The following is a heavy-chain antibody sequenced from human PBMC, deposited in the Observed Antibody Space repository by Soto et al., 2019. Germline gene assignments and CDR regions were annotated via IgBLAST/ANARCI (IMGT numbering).Heavy chain of an antibody. J-gene: IGHJ4*02. CDR3: AKDRTVAARHFDY. Sequence: EVRLLESGGGLVQPGGSLRLSCAASGFNFSTFTMIWVRQAPGKGLEWVSGISATTGNTYYADSVKGRFTISRDNFENTLFLQMNNLRAEDTALYYCAKDRTVAARHFDYWGQGTQVTVSS. D-gene: IGHD6-6*01. CDR1: GFNFSTFT. CDR2: ISATTGNT. V-gene: IGHV3-23*01.